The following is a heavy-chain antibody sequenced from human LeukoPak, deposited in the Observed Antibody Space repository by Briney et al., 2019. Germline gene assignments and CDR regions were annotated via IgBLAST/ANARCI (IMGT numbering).Heavy chain of an antibody. J-gene: IGHJ4*02. CDR2: IYTSGST. CDR3: ARTPPTVWGHYFDY. CDR1: GGSISSYY. D-gene: IGHD4-11*01. V-gene: IGHV4-4*07. Sequence: PSETLSLTCTVSGGSISSYYWSWIRQPAGKGLEWIGRIYTSGSTNYNPSLKSRVTISVDTSKNQFSLKLSSVTAADTAVYYCARTPPTVWGHYFDYWGQGTLVTVSS.